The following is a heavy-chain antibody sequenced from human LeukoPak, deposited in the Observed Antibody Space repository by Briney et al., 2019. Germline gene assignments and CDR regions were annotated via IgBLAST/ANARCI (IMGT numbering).Heavy chain of an antibody. CDR1: GGSTSSHY. D-gene: IGHD4-17*01. J-gene: IGHJ5*02. CDR3: ARAPTVTNHYYSWFDP. V-gene: IGHV4-59*11. CDR2: MLYSGTA. Sequence: PSETLSLTCTVSGGSTSSHYWSWIRQPPGKGLEWIGSMLYSGTAYYSPSLKSRVTISVDTSKNQFSLKLRSVTAADTAVYYCARAPTVTNHYYSWFDPWGQGTLVTVSS.